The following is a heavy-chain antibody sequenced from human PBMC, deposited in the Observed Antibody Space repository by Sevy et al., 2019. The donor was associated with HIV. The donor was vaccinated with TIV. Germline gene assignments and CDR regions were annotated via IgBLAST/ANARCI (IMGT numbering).Heavy chain of an antibody. CDR2: ISYDGNNK. Sequence: GGSLRLSCAVSGFTFSSYAMHWVRQAPGKGLEWVAVISYDGNNKYHADSVKDRFTISRDNSKNTRYLQMNSLRAEDTAVYYCARDGSSGGLFLKDYYYFGMDVWGQGTTVTVSS. V-gene: IGHV3-30*04. D-gene: IGHD3-16*01. J-gene: IGHJ6*02. CDR1: GFTFSSYA. CDR3: ARDGSSGGLFLKDYYYFGMDV.